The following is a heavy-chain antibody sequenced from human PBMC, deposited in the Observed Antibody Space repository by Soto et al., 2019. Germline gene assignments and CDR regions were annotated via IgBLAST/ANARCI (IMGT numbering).Heavy chain of an antibody. CDR3: AKSPIFGVVMTFDY. D-gene: IGHD3-3*01. CDR1: GSIFIGYG. V-gene: IGHV3-33*06. J-gene: IGHJ4*02. Sequence: GGSLRLSCVVPGSIFIGYGMHWVRQAPGKGLEWVAVIWRDGSEIYYADSVKGRFTISRDNSKNTLYLQMNSLRAEDTAVYYCAKSPIFGVVMTFDYWGQGTLVTVSS. CDR2: IWRDGSEI.